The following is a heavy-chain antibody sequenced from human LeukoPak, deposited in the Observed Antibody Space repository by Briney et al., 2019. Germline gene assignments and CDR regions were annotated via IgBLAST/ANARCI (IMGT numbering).Heavy chain of an antibody. J-gene: IGHJ4*02. CDR3: ARDPSSGWYDY. CDR1: GFTFSSYS. CDR2: ISYDGSNK. D-gene: IGHD6-19*01. V-gene: IGHV3-30*03. Sequence: PGGSLRLSCAASGFTFSSYSMNWVRQAPGKGLEWVAVISYDGSNKYYADSVKGRFTISRDNSKNTLYLQMNSLRAEDTAVYYCARDPSSGWYDYWGQGTLVTVSS.